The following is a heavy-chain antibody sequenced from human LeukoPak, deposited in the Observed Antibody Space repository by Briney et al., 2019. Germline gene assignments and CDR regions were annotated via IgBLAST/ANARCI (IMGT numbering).Heavy chain of an antibody. CDR1: GFPFSSYW. J-gene: IGHJ4*02. D-gene: IGHD3-16*02. CDR2: IKQDGSKK. Sequence: GGSLRLSCVASGFPFSSYWMTWVRQAPGKGLEWVANIKQDGSKKSYVDSVKGRFTVSRDISKNTLHLQMNSLRTEDTALYYCARDSTLGGVIVTGPRGFDYWGQGTLVTVSS. V-gene: IGHV3-7*01. CDR3: ARDSTLGGVIVTGPRGFDY.